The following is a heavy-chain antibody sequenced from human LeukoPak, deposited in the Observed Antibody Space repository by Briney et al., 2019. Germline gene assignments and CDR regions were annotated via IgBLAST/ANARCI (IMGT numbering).Heavy chain of an antibody. V-gene: IGHV1-69*05. CDR2: IIPIFGTA. CDR3: ARKGGGDYYFDY. CDR1: EGTFSSYA. D-gene: IGHD2-21*01. J-gene: IGHJ4*02. Sequence: SVKVSCKASEGTFSSYAISWVRQAPGQGLERMGGIIPIFGTANYAQKFQGRVTITTDESTSTAYMELSSLRSEDTAVYYCARKGGGDYYFDYWGQGTLVTVSS.